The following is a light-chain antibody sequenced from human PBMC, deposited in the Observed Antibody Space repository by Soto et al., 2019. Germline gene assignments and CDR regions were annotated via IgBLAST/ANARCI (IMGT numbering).Light chain of an antibody. Sequence: QSALTQPASVSGSPGQSITISCTGTSSDFGNYNLVSWYQQHPGKVPKLILFEVNKRPSGVSGRFSGSKSGNTASLTISGLQAEDEADYYCTSYSSTNTLVFGGGTKVTVL. V-gene: IGLV2-14*02. CDR3: TSYSSTNTLV. J-gene: IGLJ3*02. CDR2: EVN. CDR1: SSDFGNYNL.